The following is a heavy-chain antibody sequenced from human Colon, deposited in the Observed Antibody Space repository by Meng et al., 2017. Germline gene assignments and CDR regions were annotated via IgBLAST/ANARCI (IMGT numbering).Heavy chain of an antibody. Sequence: SETLSLTCSVSGGSISSSSYYWEGIRQATGKALEWIGNIYYTGTTNYNPSLKSRATISMDTSKNQFSLKLTSVAAADTAVYYCARPEKGYTALSDWGQGALVTVSS. CDR3: ARPEKGYTALSD. D-gene: IGHD5-18*01. CDR2: IYYTGTT. V-gene: IGHV4-39*07. J-gene: IGHJ4*02. CDR1: GGSISSSSYY.